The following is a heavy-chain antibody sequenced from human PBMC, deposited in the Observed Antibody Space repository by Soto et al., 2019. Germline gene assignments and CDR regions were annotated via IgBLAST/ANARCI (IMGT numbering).Heavy chain of an antibody. Sequence: PSETLSLTCSVSGASISDYYWTWVRQPPGKGLEWIGYLYYSGTTNYNPSLMSRVTMLLDTSRSQFSLQLTSVTAADTAVYFCARARRANGYFYLDSWGQGALVTVSS. J-gene: IGHJ4*02. CDR1: GASISDYY. CDR3: ARARRANGYFYLDS. V-gene: IGHV4-59*12. D-gene: IGHD5-18*01. CDR2: LYYSGTT.